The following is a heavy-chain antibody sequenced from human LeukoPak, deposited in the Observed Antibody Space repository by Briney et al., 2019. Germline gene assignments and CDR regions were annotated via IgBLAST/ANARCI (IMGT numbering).Heavy chain of an antibody. V-gene: IGHV4-38-2*02. J-gene: IGHJ4*02. D-gene: IGHD2-2*01. Sequence: SETLSLTCTVSGYSISSGYYWGWIRQPPGKGLEWIGSIYHSGSTYYNPSLNSRVTISVDTSKNQFSLKLSSVTAADTAVYYCARDRCSSTSCPGRPFDYWGQGTLVTVSS. CDR3: ARDRCSSTSCPGRPFDY. CDR1: GYSISSGYY. CDR2: IYHSGST.